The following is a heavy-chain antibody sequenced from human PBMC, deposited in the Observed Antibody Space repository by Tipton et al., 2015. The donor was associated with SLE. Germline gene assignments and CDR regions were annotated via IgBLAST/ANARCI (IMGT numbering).Heavy chain of an antibody. CDR2: IYYSGNT. CDR1: GGSISSPSYY. CDR3: ARLVGGYAR. V-gene: IGHV4-39*01. J-gene: IGHJ4*02. D-gene: IGHD5-12*01. Sequence: TLSLTCTVSGGSISSPSYYWGWIRQPPGKGLESIGLIYYSGNTYYNPSLKSRVTISVDTSKNQFSLKLTSVAATDTAVYFCARLVGGYARWGQGTLVTVSS.